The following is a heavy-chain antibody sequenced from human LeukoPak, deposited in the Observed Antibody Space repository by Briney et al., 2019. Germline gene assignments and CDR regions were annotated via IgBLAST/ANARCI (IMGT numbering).Heavy chain of an antibody. Sequence: SGGSLGLSCAASGFTFSSYWMSWVRQAPGKGLEWVANIKQDGSEKYYVDSVKGRFTISRDNAKNSLYLQMNSLRAEDTAVYYCTRGSHSYVPFGYWGQGTLVTVSS. V-gene: IGHV3-7*01. CDR2: IKQDGSEK. D-gene: IGHD5-18*01. CDR3: TRGSHSYVPFGY. J-gene: IGHJ4*02. CDR1: GFTFSSYW.